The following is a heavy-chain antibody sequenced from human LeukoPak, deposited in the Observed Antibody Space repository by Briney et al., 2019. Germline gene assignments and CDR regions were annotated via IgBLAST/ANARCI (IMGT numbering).Heavy chain of an antibody. CDR2: ISSSGSTI. CDR1: GFTFSDYY. Sequence: GGSLRLSCAASGFTFSDYYMSWIRQAPGKGLEWVSYISSSGSTIYYADSVKGRFTISRDNAKNSLYLQMNSLRAEDTAVYYCARVGRYYDALTGYATGGSPFDYWGQGTPVTVSS. D-gene: IGHD3-9*01. CDR3: ARVGRYYDALTGYATGGSPFDY. J-gene: IGHJ4*02. V-gene: IGHV3-11*04.